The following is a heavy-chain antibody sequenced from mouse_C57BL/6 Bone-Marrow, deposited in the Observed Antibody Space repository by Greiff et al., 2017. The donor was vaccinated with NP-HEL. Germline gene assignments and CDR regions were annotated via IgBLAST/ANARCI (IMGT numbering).Heavy chain of an antibody. CDR1: GYTFTSYW. CDR3: ARSRDGYPFAY. Sequence: QVQLKQPGAELVMPGASVKLSCKASGYTFTSYWMHWVKQRPGQGLEWIGEIDPSDSYTNYNQKFKGKSTLTVDKSSSTAYMQLSSLTSEDSAVYYCARSRDGYPFAYWGQGTLVTVSA. D-gene: IGHD2-3*01. J-gene: IGHJ3*01. CDR2: IDPSDSYT. V-gene: IGHV1-69*01.